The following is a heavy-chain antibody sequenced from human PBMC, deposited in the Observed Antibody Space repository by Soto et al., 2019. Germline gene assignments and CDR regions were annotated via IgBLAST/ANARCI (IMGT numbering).Heavy chain of an antibody. CDR2: IYWDADK. Sequence: QITLKESGPTLVKPTQTLTLTCTFSGFSLSSTRMAVGWIRQPPGKALEWLALIYWDADKRYSPFLKSRLTITKDNSKNQVVLTMSTMDPVDTARYYCAHIVVAGLGYYFDYWGQGTLVTVSS. J-gene: IGHJ4*02. D-gene: IGHD6-19*01. CDR1: GFSLSSTRMA. V-gene: IGHV2-5*02. CDR3: AHIVVAGLGYYFDY.